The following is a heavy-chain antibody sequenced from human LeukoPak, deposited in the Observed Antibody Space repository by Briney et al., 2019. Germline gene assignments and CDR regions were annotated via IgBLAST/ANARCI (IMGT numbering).Heavy chain of an antibody. CDR3: ARDVTYYDSGGYPTANWFDP. D-gene: IGHD3-22*01. CDR2: INPNSGGT. V-gene: IGHV1-2*02. CDR1: GYTFTDYY. Sequence: ASVKVSCKASGYTFTDYYMHWVRQAPGQDLEWIGWINPNSGGTNYAQKFQGRVTMTRDTSISTAYMELSRLRSDDTAVYYCARDVTYYDSGGYPTANWFDPWGQGTLVTVSS. J-gene: IGHJ5*02.